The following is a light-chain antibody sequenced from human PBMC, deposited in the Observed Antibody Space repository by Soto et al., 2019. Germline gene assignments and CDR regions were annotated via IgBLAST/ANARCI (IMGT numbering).Light chain of an antibody. J-gene: IGKJ5*01. CDR2: GAS. CDR1: QTVLTN. Sequence: EIVMTQSPATLSVSPGERATLSCRASQTVLTNLAWYQQKPGQAPRLLIYGASTRANGIPARFSGSGSGTEFTLTISSLQSEDFEVYYCQQYNHWPITLGPGPRLGIK. CDR3: QQYNHWPIT. V-gene: IGKV3D-15*01.